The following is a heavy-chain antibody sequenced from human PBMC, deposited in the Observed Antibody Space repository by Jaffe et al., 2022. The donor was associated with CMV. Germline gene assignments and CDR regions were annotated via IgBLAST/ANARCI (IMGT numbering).Heavy chain of an antibody. CDR1: GGSVSSSSYY. Sequence: QLRLQESGPGLVKPSETLSLTCSVSGGSVSSSSYYWGWIRQPPGEGLEWLGSIYYSGATYYNPSLKSRVTMSVDTSKNQFSMKLSSVTAADTAVYYCACEIRFLEKLSPGGTPWGQGTLVTVSS. CDR2: IYYSGAT. CDR3: ACEIRFLEKLSPGGTP. V-gene: IGHV4-39*01. J-gene: IGHJ5*02. D-gene: IGHD3-3*01.